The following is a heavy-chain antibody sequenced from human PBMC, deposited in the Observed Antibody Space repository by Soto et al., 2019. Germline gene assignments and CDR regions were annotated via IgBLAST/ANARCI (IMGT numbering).Heavy chain of an antibody. CDR2: IYYTGST. Sequence: SETLSLTCTASGGSISGYYWSWIRRPPGKALDWIGYIYYTGSTNYNPSLKSRVIISVDPSKNQFSLHLSSVTAADTAVYYCARFRDGYTFDYWGRGTLVTVSS. CDR1: GGSISGYY. J-gene: IGHJ4*02. CDR3: ARFRDGYTFDY. V-gene: IGHV4-59*01. D-gene: IGHD5-12*01.